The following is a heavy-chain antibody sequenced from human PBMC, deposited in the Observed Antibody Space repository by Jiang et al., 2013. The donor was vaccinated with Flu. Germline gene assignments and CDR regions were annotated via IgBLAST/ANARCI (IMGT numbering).Heavy chain of an antibody. CDR2: INPTSGGT. Sequence: SGAEVKKPGSSVKVSCKASGGTFSSYAISWVRQAPGQGLEWMGWINPTSGGTNYAQKFQDRVSLTRDTSISTAYMDLSRLRSDDTAVYYCAKSVTGTLVDGYWGQGTLVTVSS. D-gene: IGHD1/OR15-1a*01. CDR3: AKSVTGTLVDGY. V-gene: IGHV1-2*02. CDR1: GGTFSSYA. J-gene: IGHJ4*02.